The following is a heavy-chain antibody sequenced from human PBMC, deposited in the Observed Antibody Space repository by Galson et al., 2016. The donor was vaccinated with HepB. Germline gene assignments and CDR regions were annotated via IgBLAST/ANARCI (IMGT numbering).Heavy chain of an antibody. CDR2: INHGGAT. D-gene: IGHD5-12*01. CDR1: GGSFTAHY. CDR3: ARMEKWPTAHADV. J-gene: IGHJ4*02. V-gene: IGHV4-34*01. Sequence: SETLSLTCAVYGGSFTAHYWTWIRQHPGKGFERIGDINHGGATNYNPSLGSRVTISVDTSKNQLSLSLNSVTAADTAVYFCARMEKWPTAHADVWGQGTLVAVSS.